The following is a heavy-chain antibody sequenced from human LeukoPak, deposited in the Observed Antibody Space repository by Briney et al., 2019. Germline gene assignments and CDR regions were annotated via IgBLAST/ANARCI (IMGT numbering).Heavy chain of an antibody. CDR2: ISSNGGST. CDR3: ARDGGGVVPAAADY. J-gene: IGHJ4*02. CDR1: GFTFSSYA. Sequence: GGSLSLSCAASGFTFSSYAMHWVRQAPGKGLEYVSAISSNGGSTYYANSVKGRFTISRDNSKNTLYLQMGSLRAEDMAVYYCARDGGGVVPAAADYWGQGTLVTVSS. D-gene: IGHD2-2*01. V-gene: IGHV3-64*01.